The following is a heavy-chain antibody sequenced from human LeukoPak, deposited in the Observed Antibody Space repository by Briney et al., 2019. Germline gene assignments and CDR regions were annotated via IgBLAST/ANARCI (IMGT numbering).Heavy chain of an antibody. CDR1: GFTFSSYA. Sequence: PGGSLRLSCAASGFTFSSYAMSWVRQAPGKGLEWVSVISGSGVGTYYADSVKGWFTISRDNSKNTLYLQMNSLRAEDTAVYYCAKEIYGDSTGGRFQHWGQGTLVTVSS. J-gene: IGHJ1*01. CDR2: ISGSGVGT. D-gene: IGHD4-17*01. V-gene: IGHV3-23*01. CDR3: AKEIYGDSTGGRFQH.